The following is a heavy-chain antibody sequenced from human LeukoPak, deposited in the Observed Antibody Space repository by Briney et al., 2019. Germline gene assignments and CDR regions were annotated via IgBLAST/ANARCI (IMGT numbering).Heavy chain of an antibody. V-gene: IGHV3-53*01. D-gene: IGHD3-22*01. CDR2: IYSGGST. Sequence: GRSLRLSCAASGFTVSSNYMNWVRQAPGKGLEWVSVIYSGGSTYYADSVKGRFTISRDDSKNTLYLQMNSLRAEDTAVYYCARDGDSSGYVHFDYWGQGTLVTVSS. J-gene: IGHJ4*02. CDR3: ARDGDSSGYVHFDY. CDR1: GFTVSSNY.